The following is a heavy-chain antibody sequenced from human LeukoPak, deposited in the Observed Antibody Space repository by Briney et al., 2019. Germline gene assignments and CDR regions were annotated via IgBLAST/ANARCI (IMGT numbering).Heavy chain of an antibody. Sequence: SETLSLTCTVSGGSISSYYWSWIRQPAGKGLEWIGRIYTSGSTNYNPSLKSRVTMSVDTSKNQFSLKLSSVTAADTAVYYCARHNRYDSSGYYYGPSRVEYFQHWGQGTLVTVSS. CDR1: GGSISSYY. V-gene: IGHV4-4*07. D-gene: IGHD3-22*01. J-gene: IGHJ1*01. CDR3: ARHNRYDSSGYYYGPSRVEYFQH. CDR2: IYTSGST.